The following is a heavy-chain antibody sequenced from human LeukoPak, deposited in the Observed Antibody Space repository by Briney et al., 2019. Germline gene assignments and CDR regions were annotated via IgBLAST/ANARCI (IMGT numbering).Heavy chain of an antibody. Sequence: PGGSLRLSCAASGFTFSSYAMSWVRQAPGKGLEWLSYITSRGTTTYYADSVVGRFTISRDNAKNSLYLQMNSLRVEDTAVYYCAREVGVTGLTAAYWGQGTLVTVSS. CDR2: ITSRGTTT. CDR1: GFTFSSYA. J-gene: IGHJ4*02. V-gene: IGHV3-48*04. D-gene: IGHD2-8*01. CDR3: AREVGVTGLTAAY.